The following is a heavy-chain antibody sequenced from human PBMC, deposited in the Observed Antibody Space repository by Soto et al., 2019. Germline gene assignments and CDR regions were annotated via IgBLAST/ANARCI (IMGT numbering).Heavy chain of an antibody. D-gene: IGHD2-15*01. V-gene: IGHV4-59*01. Sequence: LSLTCTVSGGSISSYYWSWIRQPPGKGLEWIGYIYYSGSTNYNPSLKSRVTISVDTSKNQFSLKLSSVTAADTAVYYCASGGSCYSRYCYFDYWGQGTLVTVSS. J-gene: IGHJ4*02. CDR3: ASGGSCYSRYCYFDY. CDR1: GGSISSYY. CDR2: IYYSGST.